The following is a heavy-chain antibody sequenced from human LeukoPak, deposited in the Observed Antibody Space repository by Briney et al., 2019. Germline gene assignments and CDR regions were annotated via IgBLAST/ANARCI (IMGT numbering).Heavy chain of an antibody. Sequence: PSETLSLTCTVSGGSISSYYWSWIRQPPGKGLEWIGYIYYSGSTNYNPSLKSRVTISVDTSKNQFSLKLSSVTAADTAVYYCARGWSSSYNYGMDVWGQGTTVTVSS. D-gene: IGHD6-13*01. CDR1: GGSISSYY. CDR2: IYYSGST. V-gene: IGHV4-59*01. CDR3: ARGWSSSYNYGMDV. J-gene: IGHJ6*02.